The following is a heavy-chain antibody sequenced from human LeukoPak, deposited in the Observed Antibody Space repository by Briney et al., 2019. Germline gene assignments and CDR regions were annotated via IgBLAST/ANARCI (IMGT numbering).Heavy chain of an antibody. CDR3: ARGRKGVSSSWYVPENY. CDR2: VYYSGST. D-gene: IGHD6-13*01. CDR1: GGSISSGGYY. V-gene: IGHV4-31*03. J-gene: IGHJ4*02. Sequence: PSQTLSLTCTVSGGSISSGGYYWSWIRQHPGKGLEWIGYVYYSGSTNYNPSLKSRVTISVDTSKNQFSLKLSSVTAADTAVYYRARGRKGVSSSWYVPENYWGQGTLVTVSS.